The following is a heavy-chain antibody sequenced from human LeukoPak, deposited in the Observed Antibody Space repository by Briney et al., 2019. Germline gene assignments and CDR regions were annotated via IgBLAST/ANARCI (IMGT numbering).Heavy chain of an antibody. CDR2: FDPEDGET. CDR1: GYTLTELS. D-gene: IGHD1-26*01. V-gene: IGHV1-24*01. Sequence: ASVTVSCKVSGYTLTELSMHWVRQAPGKGLEWMGGFDPEDGETIYAQKFQGRVTMAEDTSTDTAYMELSSLRSEDTAVYYCATGRGSYFYAFDIWGQGTMVTVSS. CDR3: ATGRGSYFYAFDI. J-gene: IGHJ3*02.